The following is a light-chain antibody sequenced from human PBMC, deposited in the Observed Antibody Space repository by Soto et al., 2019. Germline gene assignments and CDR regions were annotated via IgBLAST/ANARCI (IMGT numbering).Light chain of an antibody. V-gene: IGKV1-5*01. CDR2: GAS. J-gene: IGKJ2*01. CDR1: QSISNW. Sequence: DIQMTQSPSTLSASVGDRVTITCRASQSISNWLAWYQQKPGEAPKLLIYGASTLESGVPSRFSGSGSATEFTLTISSLQPDDFATYYCHQSNSYSPTFGQGTKLEIK. CDR3: HQSNSYSPT.